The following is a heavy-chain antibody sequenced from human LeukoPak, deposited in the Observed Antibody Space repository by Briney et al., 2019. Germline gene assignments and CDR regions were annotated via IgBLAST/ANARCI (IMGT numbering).Heavy chain of an antibody. J-gene: IGHJ4*02. CDR3: ARNFRDRSMPIEY. CDR1: GFIFSDYY. V-gene: IGHV3-11*01. D-gene: IGHD2/OR15-2a*01. CDR2: ISSSGIST. Sequence: PGGSLRLSCAASGFIFSDYYMSWIRQAPGKGLEWLSYISSSGISTHYADSVKGRFTISRDNAKNSLFLQMISLRAEDTVVYYCARNFRDRSMPIEYWGQGTLVTVSS.